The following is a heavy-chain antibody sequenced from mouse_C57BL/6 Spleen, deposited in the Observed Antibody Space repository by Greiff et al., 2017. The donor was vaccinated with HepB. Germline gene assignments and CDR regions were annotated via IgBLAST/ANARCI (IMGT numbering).Heavy chain of an antibody. V-gene: IGHV1-15*01. CDR2: IDPETVGT. CDR3: TRSDPSDWYFDV. CDR1: GYTFTDYE. J-gene: IGHJ1*03. D-gene: IGHD3-1*01. Sequence: QVQLKQSGAELVRPGASVTLSCKASGYTFTDYEMHWVKQTPVHGLEWIGAIDPETVGTAYNQKFKGKAILTADKSSSTAYMELRSLTSEDSAVYYCTRSDPSDWYFDVWGTGTTVTVAS.